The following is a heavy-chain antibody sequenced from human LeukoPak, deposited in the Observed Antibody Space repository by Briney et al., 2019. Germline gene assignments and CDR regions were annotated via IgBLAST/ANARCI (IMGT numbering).Heavy chain of an antibody. CDR3: ARPKWELSPDLFSDY. CDR2: IYHSGST. V-gene: IGHV4-38-2*01. CDR1: GYSISSGYY. Sequence: PSETLSLTCAVSGYSISSGYYWGWIRQPPGKGLEWIGSIYHSGSTYYNPSLKSRVTISVDTSKNQFSLKLSSVTAADTAVYYCARPKWELSPDLFSDYWGQGTLVTVSS. D-gene: IGHD1-26*01. J-gene: IGHJ4*02.